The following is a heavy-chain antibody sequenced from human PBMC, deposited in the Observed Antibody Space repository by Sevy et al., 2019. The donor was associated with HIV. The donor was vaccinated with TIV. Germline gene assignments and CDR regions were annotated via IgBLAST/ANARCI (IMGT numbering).Heavy chain of an antibody. D-gene: IGHD4-17*01. CDR1: GGSVSSGSYY. V-gene: IGHV4-61*01. Sequence: SETLSLTCTVSGGSVSSGSYYWSWIRQPPGKGLEWIGYIFYSGSTNYNSSLKSRVTISVDTSKNQFSLKLRSVTTADTALYYCARHRSPCGDYGHGSFDYWGQGTLVTVSS. CDR3: ARHRSPCGDYGHGSFDY. CDR2: IFYSGST. J-gene: IGHJ4*02.